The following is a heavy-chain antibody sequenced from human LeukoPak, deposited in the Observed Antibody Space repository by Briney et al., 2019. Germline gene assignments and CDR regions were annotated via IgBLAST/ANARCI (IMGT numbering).Heavy chain of an antibody. CDR2: ISSNGGST. CDR1: GFTFSSYA. V-gene: IGHV3-64*01. CDR3: ARFTSPSGAFDI. Sequence: GGSLRLSCAASGFTFSSYAMHWVRQAPGKGLEYVSAISSNGGSTYYANSVKGRFTISRDNSKNTLYLQMGSLRAEDMAVYYCARFTSPSGAFDIWGQGTMVTVSS. J-gene: IGHJ3*02.